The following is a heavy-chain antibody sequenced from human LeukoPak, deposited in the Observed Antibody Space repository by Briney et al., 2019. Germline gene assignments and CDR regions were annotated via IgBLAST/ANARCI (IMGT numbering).Heavy chain of an antibody. CDR1: GFIFTDYA. Sequence: GRSLRLSCAASGFIFTDYAMHWVRQPPGKGLEWVALVSYDGRNENYAASVKGRFTISRDNARNSLYLQLGSLRGDDTAVYYCARARGGRTYSEPGGYPVFDSWGQGTLVTVSS. CDR3: ARARGGRTYSEPGGYPVFDS. J-gene: IGHJ4*02. V-gene: IGHV3-30*04. D-gene: IGHD3-10*01. CDR2: VSYDGRNE.